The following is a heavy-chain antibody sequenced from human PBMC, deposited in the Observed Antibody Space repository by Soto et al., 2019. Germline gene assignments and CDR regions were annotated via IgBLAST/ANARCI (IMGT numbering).Heavy chain of an antibody. CDR1: GFTFDDYA. D-gene: IGHD4-4*01. V-gene: IGHV3-9*01. CDR2: ISWNSDNI. Sequence: EVQLVGSGGGLVQPGRSLRLSCAASGFTFDDYARHWVRQAPGKGLEWVSGISWNSDNIGYADSVKGRFTISRDNVKNSLYLQTNSLRSEDTALYYCAKDLYSNYGDAFDIWGQGTMVTVSS. J-gene: IGHJ3*02. CDR3: AKDLYSNYGDAFDI.